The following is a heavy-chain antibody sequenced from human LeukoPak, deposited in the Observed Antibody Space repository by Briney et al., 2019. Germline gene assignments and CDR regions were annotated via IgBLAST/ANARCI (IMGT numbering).Heavy chain of an antibody. Sequence: GGSLRLSCAASGFTVSSNYMSWVRQAPGKGLEWVSVIYSGGSTYYADSVKGRFTISRDNSKNTLYLQMNSLRAEDTAVYYCARDSTGSSCYVLWGQGTLVTVSS. D-gene: IGHD2-15*01. CDR2: IYSGGST. CDR1: GFTVSSNY. CDR3: ARDSTGSSCYVL. J-gene: IGHJ4*02. V-gene: IGHV3-66*01.